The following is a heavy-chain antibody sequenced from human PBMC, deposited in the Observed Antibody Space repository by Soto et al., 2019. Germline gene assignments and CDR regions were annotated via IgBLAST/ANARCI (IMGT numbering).Heavy chain of an antibody. Sequence: PGGSLRLSCAASGFTFSSYGMHWVRQAPGKGLVWVAVIWYDGSNKYYADSVKGRFTISRDNSKNTLYLQMNSLRAEDTAVYYCARDVAESYDSSGYYLGLDYWGQGTLVTVPQ. V-gene: IGHV3-33*01. CDR1: GFTFSSYG. CDR2: IWYDGSNK. D-gene: IGHD3-22*01. CDR3: ARDVAESYDSSGYYLGLDY. J-gene: IGHJ4*02.